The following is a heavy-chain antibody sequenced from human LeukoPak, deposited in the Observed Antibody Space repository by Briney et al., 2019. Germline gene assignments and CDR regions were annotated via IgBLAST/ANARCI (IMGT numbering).Heavy chain of an antibody. J-gene: IGHJ4*02. V-gene: IGHV3-33*06. D-gene: IGHD3-10*01. Sequence: GGSLRLSCAASGFTFSSYGMHWVRQPPGKGLEWVAVIWYDGSNNYYADSVKGRFTISRDNSRNTLYLQMNSLRAEDTAVYYCAKDPSDLGGSGSNNYFDCWGQGTLVTVSS. CDR1: GFTFSSYG. CDR2: IWYDGSNN. CDR3: AKDPSDLGGSGSNNYFDC.